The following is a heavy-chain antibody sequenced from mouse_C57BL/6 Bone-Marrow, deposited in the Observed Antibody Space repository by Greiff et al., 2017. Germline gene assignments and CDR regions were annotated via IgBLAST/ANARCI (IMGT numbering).Heavy chain of an antibody. Sequence: VQLQQSGPELVKPGASVTISCKASGYAFSSSWMNWVKQRPGKGLEWIGRIYPGDGDTNYNGKFKGKATLTADKSSSTAYMQLSSLTSEDSAVYFCARPGRCDYFDYWGQGTTRTVSS. J-gene: IGHJ2*01. D-gene: IGHD3-3*01. CDR1: GYAFSSSW. CDR2: IYPGDGDT. CDR3: ARPGRCDYFDY. V-gene: IGHV1-82*01.